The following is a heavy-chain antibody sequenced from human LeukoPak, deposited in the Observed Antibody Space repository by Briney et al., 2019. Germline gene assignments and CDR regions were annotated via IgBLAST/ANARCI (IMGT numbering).Heavy chain of an antibody. CDR1: GYTFSSWH. D-gene: IGHD6-13*01. V-gene: IGHV1-18*01. J-gene: IGHJ4*02. Sequence: ASVKVSCKXSGYTFSSWHMHWVRQAPSQGLEWMGWVSAYNGNTNYSQSFQGRVTMTTDTSTSTAYMELRSLRSDDTAVYYCARDPAVAAAGLFDYWSQGTLVTVFS. CDR2: VSAYNGNT. CDR3: ARDPAVAAAGLFDY.